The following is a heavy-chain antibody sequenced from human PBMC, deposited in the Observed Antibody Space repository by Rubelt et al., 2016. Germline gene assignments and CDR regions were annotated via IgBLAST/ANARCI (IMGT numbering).Heavy chain of an antibody. J-gene: IGHJ4*02. CDR2: IYYSGST. D-gene: IGHD6-19*01. Sequence: QLQLQESGPGLVKPSETLSLTCTVSGGSISSGGYYWSWIRQHPGKGLEWIGSIYYSGSTYYNPSLKSRVTISVDTSKNQFSLKLSSVAAADTAVYYCARVRGAVAGIFDYWGQGTLVTVSS. CDR1: GGSISSGGYY. CDR3: ARVRGAVAGIFDY. V-gene: IGHV4-39*07.